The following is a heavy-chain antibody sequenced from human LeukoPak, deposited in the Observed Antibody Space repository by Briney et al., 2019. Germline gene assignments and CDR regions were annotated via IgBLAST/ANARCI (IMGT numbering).Heavy chain of an antibody. J-gene: IGHJ6*03. V-gene: IGHV1-3*03. CDR2: VNAGNGNT. CDR1: GFPFTSYA. D-gene: IGHD3-3*01. Sequence: VASVKVSCKASGFPFTSYAIHWVRQAPGQRLEWMGWVNAGNGNTKYSQEFQDRVTITRDTSASTAYMELSSLRSEDMAVYYCARARYETRVWPKSRYDYYHYMDVWGKGTTVTVSS. CDR3: ARARYETRVWPKSRYDYYHYMDV.